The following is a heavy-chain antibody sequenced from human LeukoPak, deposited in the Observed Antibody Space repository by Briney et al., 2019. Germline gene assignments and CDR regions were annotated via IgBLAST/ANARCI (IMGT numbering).Heavy chain of an antibody. CDR3: AKRGVVVRGVLVFGFHKEAYYFDH. Sequence: PGGSLRLSCAASGFTLSNYAMNWVRQTPGKGLEWVSGIRESGGGTYYTDSVKGRFTISRDNAKNTLYLQMNSLRAEDTAVYYCAKRGVVVRGVLVFGFHKEAYYFDHWGQGSPVTVSS. V-gene: IGHV3-23*01. D-gene: IGHD3-10*01. J-gene: IGHJ4*02. CDR2: IRESGGGT. CDR1: GFTLSNYA.